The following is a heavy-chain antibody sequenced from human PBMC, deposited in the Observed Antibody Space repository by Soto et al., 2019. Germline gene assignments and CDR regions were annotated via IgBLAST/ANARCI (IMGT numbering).Heavy chain of an antibody. J-gene: IGHJ4*02. CDR2: ISYDGSNK. CDR1: GFTFSSYG. CDR3: AKGPLVVVASAFDY. V-gene: IGHV3-30*18. D-gene: IGHD2-15*01. Sequence: PGGSLRLSCAASGFTFSSYGMHWVRQAPGKGLEWVAVISYDGSNKYHADSVKGRFTISRDNSKNTLYLQMNSLRAEDTAVYYCAKGPLVVVASAFDYWGQGTLDTVSS.